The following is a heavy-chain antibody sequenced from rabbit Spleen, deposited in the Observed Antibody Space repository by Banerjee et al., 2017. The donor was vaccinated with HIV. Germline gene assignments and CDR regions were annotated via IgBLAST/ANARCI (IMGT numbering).Heavy chain of an antibody. CDR2: IDAGGSGFT. J-gene: IGHJ2*01. V-gene: IGHV1S45*01. CDR3: ARNYVNAFDP. CDR1: GVSFSGSSY. D-gene: IGHD1-1*01. Sequence: QEQLEESGGDLVKPGASLTLTCIASGVSFSGSSYMCWVRQAPGKGLEWIACIDAGGSGFTYFASWAKGRFTISKASSTTVTLQMTSLTAADTATYFCARNYVNAFDPWGPGTLVTVS.